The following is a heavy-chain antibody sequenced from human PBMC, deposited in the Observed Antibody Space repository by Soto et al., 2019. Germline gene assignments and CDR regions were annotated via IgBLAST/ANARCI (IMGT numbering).Heavy chain of an antibody. J-gene: IGHJ4*02. V-gene: IGHV3-30-3*01. D-gene: IGHD3-10*01. CDR1: GFSFSNYA. CDR3: ARDSSMVVLEPDY. Sequence: GGSLRLSCAASGFSFSNYAMDWVRQAPGKGLEWVAVISYDGSNKYFADSVKGRFTISRDNSKNTLYLQMNGLRAEDTAVYYCARDSSMVVLEPDYWGQGTLVTVSS. CDR2: ISYDGSNK.